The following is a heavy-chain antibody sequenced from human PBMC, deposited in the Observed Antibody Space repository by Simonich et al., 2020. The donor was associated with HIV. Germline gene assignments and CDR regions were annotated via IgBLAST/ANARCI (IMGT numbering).Heavy chain of an antibody. CDR1: GGSSSGYY. V-gene: IGHV4-34*01. CDR2: INHSGST. D-gene: IGHD4-17*01. CDR3: ARRHPTTVTTPYFDY. J-gene: IGHJ4*02. Sequence: QVQLQQWGAGLLKPSETLSLTCAVYGGSSSGYYWSGIRQPPGKGLEWIGEINHSGSTNYNPSLKSRVTISVDTSKNQFSLKLSSVTAADTAVYYCARRHPTTVTTPYFDYWGQGTLVTVSS.